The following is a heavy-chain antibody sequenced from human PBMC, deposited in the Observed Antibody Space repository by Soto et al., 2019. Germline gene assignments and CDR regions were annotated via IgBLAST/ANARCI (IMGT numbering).Heavy chain of an antibody. D-gene: IGHD1-26*01. CDR3: ARADLQLQENYYGMDV. Sequence: ASVKVSCKASGGTFSSYAISWVRQAPGQGLEWMGGIIPIFGTANYAQKFQGRVTITADESTSTAYMELSSLRSEDTAVYYCARADLQLQENYYGMDVWGQGTTVTVSS. J-gene: IGHJ6*02. CDR2: IIPIFGTA. V-gene: IGHV1-69*13. CDR1: GGTFSSYA.